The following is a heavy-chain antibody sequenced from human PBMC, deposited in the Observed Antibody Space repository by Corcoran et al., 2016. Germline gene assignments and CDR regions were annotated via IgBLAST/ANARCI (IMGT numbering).Heavy chain of an antibody. V-gene: IGHV1-69*01. CDR2: IIPIFGTA. D-gene: IGHD4-17*01. CDR3: ARKPGGVDYGGKGRYYYGMDV. Sequence: QVQLVQSGAEVKKPGSSVKVSCKASGGTFSSYAISWVRQAPGQGLEWMGGIIPIFGTANYAQKFQGRVTITADESTRTAYTELSSLRSEDTAVYYCARKPGGVDYGGKGRYYYGMDVWGQGTTVTVSS. CDR1: GGTFSSYA. J-gene: IGHJ6*02.